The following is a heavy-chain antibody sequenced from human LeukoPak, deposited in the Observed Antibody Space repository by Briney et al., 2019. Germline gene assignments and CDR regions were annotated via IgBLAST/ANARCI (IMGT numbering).Heavy chain of an antibody. D-gene: IGHD3-22*01. CDR3: ARSHYDSSGYYYY. Sequence: SETLSLTCTVSGGSISSYYWSWIRQPAGKGLEWIGRIYASGSTNYNPSLKSRVTMSVDTSKSQFSLKLISVTAADTAVYYCARSHYDSSGYYYYWGQGTLVTVSS. CDR2: IYASGST. V-gene: IGHV4-4*07. CDR1: GGSISSYY. J-gene: IGHJ4*02.